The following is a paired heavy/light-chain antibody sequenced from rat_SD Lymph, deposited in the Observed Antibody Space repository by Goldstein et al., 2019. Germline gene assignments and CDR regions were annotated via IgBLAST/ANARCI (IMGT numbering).Light chain of an antibody. Sequence: DIQMTQSPASLSASLGETVTIECRASEDIYSNLAWYQQKPGNSPQLLIYDANSLADGVPSRFSGSGSGTQYSLKINSLQSEDVASYFCQQYNNYPHTFGAGTKLELK. CDR3: QQYNNYPHT. V-gene: IGKV12S34*01. CDR1: EDIYSN. J-gene: IGKJ2-1*01. CDR2: DAN.
Heavy chain of an antibody. Sequence: EVQLVESGGGLVQPGRSLKLSCAASGFTFSNYYMAWVRQAPTKGLEWVASITNSGGSTYYRDSVKGRFTISRDNAKSTLYLQMDSLRSEDTATYYCTRGGRWYLSSWFAYWGQGTLVTVSS. J-gene: IGHJ3*01. CDR3: TRGGRWYLSSWFAY. D-gene: IGHD1-12*02. V-gene: IGHV5S23*01. CDR1: GFTFSNYY. CDR2: ITNSGGST.